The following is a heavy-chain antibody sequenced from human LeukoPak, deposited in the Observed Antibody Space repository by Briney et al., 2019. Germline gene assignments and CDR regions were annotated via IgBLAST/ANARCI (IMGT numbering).Heavy chain of an antibody. CDR3: ARDPYDFWSGDHYYYYYMDV. V-gene: IGHV3-48*01. CDR1: GFTFSSYS. D-gene: IGHD3-3*01. Sequence: GGSLRLSCAASGFTFSSYSMNWVRQAPGKGLEWVSYISSSSSTIYYADSVKGRFTISRDNSKNTLYLQMNSLRVEDTALYYCARDPYDFWSGDHYYYYYMDVWGKGTTVTVSS. J-gene: IGHJ6*03. CDR2: ISSSSSTI.